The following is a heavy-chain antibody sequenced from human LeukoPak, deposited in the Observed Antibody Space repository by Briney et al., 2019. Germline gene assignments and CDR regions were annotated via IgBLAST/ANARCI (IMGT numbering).Heavy chain of an antibody. CDR2: IYTSGST. D-gene: IGHD3-10*01. Sequence: SETLSLTCAVYGGSFSGYYWSWIRQPAGKGLEWIGRIYTSGSTNYNPSLKSRVTMSVDTSKNQFSLKLSSVTAEDTAVYYCARDEELLWFGELLPHYNWFDPWGQGTLVTVSS. CDR1: GGSFSGYY. J-gene: IGHJ5*02. CDR3: ARDEELLWFGELLPHYNWFDP. V-gene: IGHV4-4*07.